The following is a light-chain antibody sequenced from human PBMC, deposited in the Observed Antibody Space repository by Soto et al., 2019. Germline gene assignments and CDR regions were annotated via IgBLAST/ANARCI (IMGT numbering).Light chain of an antibody. V-gene: IGLV2-14*01. CDR2: EVT. CDR1: SGDIGSYNR. J-gene: IGLJ1*01. CDR3: SSYTNINTRACV. Sequence: QSALTQPASVSGSPGQSITISCTGTSGDIGSYNRVSWYQQHPGKAPKLIIYEVTDRPSGVSNRFSGSKSGNTASLTISGLQAEDEAEYYCSSYTNINTRACVFGPGTKVT.